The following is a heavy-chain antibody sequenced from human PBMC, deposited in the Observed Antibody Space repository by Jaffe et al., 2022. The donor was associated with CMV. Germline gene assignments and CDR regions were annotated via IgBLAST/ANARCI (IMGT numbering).Heavy chain of an antibody. CDR1: GGSISSYY. CDR2: IYYSGST. CDR3: ARSSSSWPYYFDY. V-gene: IGHV4-59*01. J-gene: IGHJ4*02. D-gene: IGHD6-13*01. Sequence: QVQLQESGPGLVKPSETLSLTCTVSGGSISSYYWSWIRQPPGKGLEWIGYIYYSGSTNYNPSLKSRVTISVDTSKNQFSLKLSSVTAADTAVYYCARSSSSWPYYFDYWGQGTLVTVSS.